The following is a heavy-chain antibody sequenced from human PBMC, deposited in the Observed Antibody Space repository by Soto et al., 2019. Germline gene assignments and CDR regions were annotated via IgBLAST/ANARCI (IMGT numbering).Heavy chain of an antibody. Sequence: SVKVSCKASGGTLSSYAISWVRQAPGQGLEWMGGIIPIFGTANYAQKFQGRVTITADKSTSTAYMELSSLRSEDTAVYYCASKTIEGGLRFLEWSPPYYYYGMDVWGQGTTVTVSS. J-gene: IGHJ6*02. D-gene: IGHD3-3*01. CDR1: GGTLSSYA. V-gene: IGHV1-69*06. CDR2: IIPIFGTA. CDR3: ASKTIEGGLRFLEWSPPYYYYGMDV.